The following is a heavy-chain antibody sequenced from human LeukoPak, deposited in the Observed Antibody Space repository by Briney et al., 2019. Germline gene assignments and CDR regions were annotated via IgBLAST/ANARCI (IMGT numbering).Heavy chain of an antibody. CDR2: ISYDGSNK. CDR1: GFTFSSYA. J-gene: IGHJ4*02. V-gene: IGHV3-30*04. D-gene: IGHD3-22*01. Sequence: GGSLRLSCAASGFTFSSYAMHWVRQAPGKGLEWVAVISYDGSNKYYADSVKGRFTISRDNSKNTLYLQMNSLRAEDTAVYYCARWYHYDSSGYLDYWGQGTLVTVSS. CDR3: ARWYHYDSSGYLDY.